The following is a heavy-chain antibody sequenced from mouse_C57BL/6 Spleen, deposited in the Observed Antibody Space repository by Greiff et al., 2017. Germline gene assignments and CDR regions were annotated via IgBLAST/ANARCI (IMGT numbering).Heavy chain of an antibody. CDR3: TRSYGKVSDY. D-gene: IGHD2-1*01. J-gene: IGHJ2*01. CDR1: GYTFTDYE. CDR2: IDPDTGGT. Sequence: QVQLQQSGAELVRPGASVTLSCKASGYTFTDYEMHWVKQTPVHGLEWIGAIDPDTGGTAYNQKFKGKAILTADKSSSTAYMELRSLTSEDSAVYYCTRSYGKVSDYWGQGTTLTVSS. V-gene: IGHV1-15*01.